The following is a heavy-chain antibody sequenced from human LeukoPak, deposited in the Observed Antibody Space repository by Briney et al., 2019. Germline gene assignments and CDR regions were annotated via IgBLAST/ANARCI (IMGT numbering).Heavy chain of an antibody. D-gene: IGHD3-22*01. Sequence: GASVNVSCKASVGTFSSYAISWVRQAPRQGLEWMGRIIPIFCTPNYAQKLQGRVTITTDESTSTAYMELSSLRSEDTAVYYCARERYPTYYYDSSGYYGRYFDYWGQGTLVTVSS. CDR1: VGTFSSYA. V-gene: IGHV1-69*05. J-gene: IGHJ4*02. CDR2: IIPIFCTP. CDR3: ARERYPTYYYDSSGYYGRYFDY.